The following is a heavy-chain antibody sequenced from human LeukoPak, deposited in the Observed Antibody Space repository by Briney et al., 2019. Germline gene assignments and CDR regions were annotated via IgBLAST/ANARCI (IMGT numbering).Heavy chain of an antibody. CDR1: GGTFSSYA. D-gene: IGHD2-15*01. J-gene: IGHJ3*02. V-gene: IGHV1-69*13. CDR2: IIPIFGTA. Sequence: GASVKVSCKASGGTFSSYAISWVRQAPGQGLEWMGGIIPIFGTANYAQKFQGRVTITADESTSTAYMELSSLRSEDTAVYYCARDTPQVAASDIWGQGTVVTVSS. CDR3: ARDTPQVAASDI.